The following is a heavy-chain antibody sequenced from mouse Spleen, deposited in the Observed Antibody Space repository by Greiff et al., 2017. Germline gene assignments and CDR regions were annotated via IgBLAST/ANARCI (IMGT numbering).Heavy chain of an antibody. V-gene: IGHV5-17*01. CDR1: GFTFSDYG. D-gene: IGHD4-1*02. Sequence: EVKLMESGGGLVKPGGSLKLSCAASGFTFSDYGMHWVRQAPEKGLEWVAYISSGSSTIYYADTVKGRFTISRDNAKNTLFLQMTSLRSEDTAMYYCARGATGKGDYFDYWGQGTTLTVSS. CDR2: ISSGSSTI. CDR3: ARGATGKGDYFDY. J-gene: IGHJ2*01.